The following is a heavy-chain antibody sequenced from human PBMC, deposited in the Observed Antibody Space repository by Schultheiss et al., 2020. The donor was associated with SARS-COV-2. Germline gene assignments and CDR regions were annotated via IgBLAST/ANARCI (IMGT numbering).Heavy chain of an antibody. CDR1: GYTFTSYG. Sequence: ASVKVSCKASGYTFTSYGISWVRQAPGQGLEWMGWISAYNGNTNYAQKLQGRVTMTTDTSTSTVYMELSSLRSEDTAVYYCARDEGGSYKGVSFDYWGQGTLVTVSS. CDR2: ISAYNGNT. J-gene: IGHJ4*02. V-gene: IGHV1-18*01. CDR3: ARDEGGSYKGVSFDY. D-gene: IGHD1-26*01.